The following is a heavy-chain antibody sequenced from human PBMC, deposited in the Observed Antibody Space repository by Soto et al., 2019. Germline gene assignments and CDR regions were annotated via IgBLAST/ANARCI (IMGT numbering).Heavy chain of an antibody. Sequence: GASVKVSCKASGYTITSYGISWVRQAPGQGLEWMGWISAYNGNTNYAQKLQGRVTMTTDTSTSTAYMELRSLRSDDTAVYYCARGVPITMIVVVIPPWFDPWGQGTLVTVSS. V-gene: IGHV1-18*01. J-gene: IGHJ5*02. D-gene: IGHD3-22*01. CDR3: ARGVPITMIVVVIPPWFDP. CDR2: ISAYNGNT. CDR1: GYTITSYG.